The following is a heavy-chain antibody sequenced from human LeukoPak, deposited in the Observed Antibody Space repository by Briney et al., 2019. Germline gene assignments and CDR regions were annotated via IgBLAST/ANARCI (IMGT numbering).Heavy chain of an antibody. CDR3: AKYSTTGYFHPHYGMDV. Sequence: GGSLRLSCAAAAFTFSSYAMSWVRQAPGKGLEWVSAISGSGGSTYYADSVKGRFTISRDNSKNTLYLQMNSLRAEDTAVYYCAKYSTTGYFHPHYGMDVWGQGTTVTVSS. CDR2: ISGSGGST. CDR1: AFTFSSYA. D-gene: IGHD3-9*01. V-gene: IGHV3-23*01. J-gene: IGHJ6*02.